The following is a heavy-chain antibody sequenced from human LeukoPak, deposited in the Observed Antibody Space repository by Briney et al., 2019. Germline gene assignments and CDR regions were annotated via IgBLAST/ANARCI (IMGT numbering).Heavy chain of an antibody. CDR3: ATDYYCSGGSCYPPD. Sequence: GGSLRLSCAASGFPFSIYTMNWVRQAPGKGLEWVSSISGSSNDIYYADSVKGRFTISRDNAKNSLYLQMNSLRAEDTAEYYCATDYYCSGGSCYPPDWGQGTLVTVSS. J-gene: IGHJ4*02. D-gene: IGHD2-15*01. CDR2: ISGSSNDI. V-gene: IGHV3-21*01. CDR1: GFPFSIYT.